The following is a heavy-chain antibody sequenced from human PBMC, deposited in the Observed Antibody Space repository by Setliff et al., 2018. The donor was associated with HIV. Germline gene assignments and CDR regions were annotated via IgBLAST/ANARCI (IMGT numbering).Heavy chain of an antibody. J-gene: IGHJ3*01. D-gene: IGHD2-15*01. CDR2: ISSSGYTI. Sequence: GGSLRLSCEASGFTLSDYQMSWIRRAPGKGLERVSYISSSGYTIYYADSVKGRFTISRDNSKNSLFLEMNTLRAEDSADYYCAGLVVVETAGDVFDLWGQGTPVTVSS. V-gene: IGHV3-11*04. CDR1: GFTLSDYQ. CDR3: AGLVVVETAGDVFDL.